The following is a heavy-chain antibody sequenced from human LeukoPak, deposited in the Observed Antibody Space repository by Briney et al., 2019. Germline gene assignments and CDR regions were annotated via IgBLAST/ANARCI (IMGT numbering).Heavy chain of an antibody. V-gene: IGHV3-21*01. CDR1: GFTFSSYS. J-gene: IGHJ4*02. CDR2: ISSSSSYI. D-gene: IGHD3-22*01. Sequence: GGSLRLSCAASGFTFSSYSMNWVRQAPGKGLEWVSSISSSSSYIYYADSVKGRFTISRDNAKNSLYLQMNSLRAEDTAVYYCARDSLPFDYYDSSGYASDYWGQGTLVTVSS. CDR3: ARDSLPFDYYDSSGYASDY.